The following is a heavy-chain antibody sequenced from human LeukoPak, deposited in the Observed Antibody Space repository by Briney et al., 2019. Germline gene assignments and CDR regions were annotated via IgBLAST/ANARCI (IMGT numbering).Heavy chain of an antibody. Sequence: PSETLSLTCTVSGGSISSGGYYWSWIRQHPGKGLEWIGYIYYSGSTHYNPSLKSRVTISVDTSKNQFSLKLSSVTAADTAVYYCARVRDGYDYFDYWGQGTLVTVSS. D-gene: IGHD5-24*01. J-gene: IGHJ4*02. CDR2: IYYSGST. CDR1: GGSISSGGYY. V-gene: IGHV4-31*03. CDR3: ARVRDGYDYFDY.